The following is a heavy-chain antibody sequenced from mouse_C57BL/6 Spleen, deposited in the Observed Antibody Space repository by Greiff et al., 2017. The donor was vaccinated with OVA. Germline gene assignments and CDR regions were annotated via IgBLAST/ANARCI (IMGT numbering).Heavy chain of an antibody. V-gene: IGHV3-6*01. J-gene: IGHJ1*03. CDR3: AKYGSSYEYFDV. D-gene: IGHD1-1*01. CDR2: ISYDGSN. Sequence: EVQLQESGPGLVKPSQSLSLTCSVTGYSITSGYYWNWIRQFPGNKLEWMGYISYDGSNNYNPSLKNRISITRDTSKNQFFLKLNSVTTEDTATYYCAKYGSSYEYFDVWGTGTTVTVSS. CDR1: GYSITSGYY.